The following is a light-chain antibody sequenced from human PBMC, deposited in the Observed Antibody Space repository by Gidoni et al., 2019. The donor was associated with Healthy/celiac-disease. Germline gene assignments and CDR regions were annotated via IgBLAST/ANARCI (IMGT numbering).Light chain of an antibody. CDR2: DAS. CDR3: QQRSNWPPA. V-gene: IGKV3-11*01. J-gene: IGKJ5*01. CDR1: QSVSSY. Sequence: ELVLTQSPATLSLSPGERATLSCRASQSVSSYLAWYQQNPGQAPRLLIYDASNRATGIPARFSGSGSGTDFTLTISSLEPEDFAVYYCQQRSNWPPAFGQGTRLEIK.